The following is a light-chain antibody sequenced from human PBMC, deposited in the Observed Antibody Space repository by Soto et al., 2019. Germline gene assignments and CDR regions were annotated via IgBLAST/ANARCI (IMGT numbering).Light chain of an antibody. Sequence: DIQMTTFPSTLSASVGYRVTIICRASQNIGSWLAWYQQKPGKAPKVLIYDVSNLETGVPSRFSGSGSGTEFTLPISSLQPDDFAPYYCHQYNSYSFGQGSKVDI. V-gene: IGKV1-5*02. CDR3: HQYNSYS. CDR2: DVS. CDR1: QNIGSW. J-gene: IGKJ1*01.